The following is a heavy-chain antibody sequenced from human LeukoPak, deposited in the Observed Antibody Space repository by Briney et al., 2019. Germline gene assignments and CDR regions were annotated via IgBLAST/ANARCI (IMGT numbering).Heavy chain of an antibody. CDR2: INPSGGST. CDR1: GYTFTGYY. Sequence: ASVKVSCKASGYTFTGYYMHWVRQAPGQGLEWMGIINPSGGSTSYAQKFQGRVTMTRDTSTSTVYMELSSLRSEDTAVYYCARESRRGSSGYYSNWFDPWGQGTLVTVSS. D-gene: IGHD3-22*01. J-gene: IGHJ5*02. V-gene: IGHV1-46*01. CDR3: ARESRRGSSGYYSNWFDP.